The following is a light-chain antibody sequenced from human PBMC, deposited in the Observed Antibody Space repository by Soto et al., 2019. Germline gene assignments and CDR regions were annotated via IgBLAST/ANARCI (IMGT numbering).Light chain of an antibody. J-gene: IGKJ1*01. CDR2: GAS. CDR1: QSIGSN. CDR3: QQYYSTPWT. V-gene: IGKV3-15*01. Sequence: EIVMTQPPATLSVSPGERAILSCRASQSIGSNLAWYQQKLGQAPRLLIFGASTRATGIPARFSGSGAGTDFTLTISSLQSEDFAVYYCQQYYSTPWTFGQGPKVDIK.